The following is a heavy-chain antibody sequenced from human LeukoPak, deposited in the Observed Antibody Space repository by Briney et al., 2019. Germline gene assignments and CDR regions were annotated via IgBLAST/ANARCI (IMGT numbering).Heavy chain of an antibody. V-gene: IGHV1-3*01. CDR1: GYTFTSYG. Sequence: ASVKVSCTASGYTFTSYGMHWVRQAPGQRLEWMGWINAGNGNTKYSQKFQGRVTITRDTSASTAYMELSSLTSEDTAVYYCARDPPFGYRTPHFDYWGQGTLVTVSS. D-gene: IGHD5-18*01. CDR3: ARDPPFGYRTPHFDY. CDR2: INAGNGNT. J-gene: IGHJ4*02.